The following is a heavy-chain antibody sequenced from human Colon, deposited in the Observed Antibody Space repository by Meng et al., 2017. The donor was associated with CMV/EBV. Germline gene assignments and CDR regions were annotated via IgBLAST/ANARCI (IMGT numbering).Heavy chain of an antibody. Sequence: SGFTFRSYSMTWVRQAPGRGLEWVSSISSSSSFIYYGDSVTGRFTISRDNAKNSLFLQMDSLSAEDTAVYYCVRDIGAAAGNYGMDVWGQGTTVTVSS. V-gene: IGHV3-21*01. J-gene: IGHJ6*02. CDR3: VRDIGAAAGNYGMDV. CDR2: ISSSSSFI. D-gene: IGHD6-13*01. CDR1: GFTFRSYS.